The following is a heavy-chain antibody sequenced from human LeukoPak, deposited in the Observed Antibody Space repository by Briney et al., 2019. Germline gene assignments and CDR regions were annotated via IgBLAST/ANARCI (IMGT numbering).Heavy chain of an antibody. D-gene: IGHD2-15*01. J-gene: IGHJ4*02. V-gene: IGHV1-18*01. CDR1: GYTFTSYG. CDR2: ISAYNGNT. Sequence: ASVKVSCKASGYTFTSYGISWVRQAPGQGLEWMGWISAYNGNTNYAQKLQGRVTMTTDTSTSTAYMELRSLRSDDTAVYYCPRAPVGSEAYYFDYWGQGTLVTVSS. CDR3: PRAPVGSEAYYFDY.